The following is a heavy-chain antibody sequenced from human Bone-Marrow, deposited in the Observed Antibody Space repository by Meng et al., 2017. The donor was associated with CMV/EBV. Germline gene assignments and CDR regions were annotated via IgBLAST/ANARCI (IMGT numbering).Heavy chain of an antibody. CDR2: MNPNSGNT. CDR3: ARGVRSLRLAGDIVVVPAAKPPYWFDP. V-gene: IGHV1-8*03. J-gene: IGHJ5*02. D-gene: IGHD2-2*01. Sequence: ASVKVSCKASGYTFTSYDINWLRQATGQGLEWMGWMNPNSGNTGYAQKFQGRVTITRNTSISTAYMELSSLRSEDTAVYYCARGVRSLRLAGDIVVVPAAKPPYWFDPWGQGTLVPSPQ. CDR1: GYTFTSYD.